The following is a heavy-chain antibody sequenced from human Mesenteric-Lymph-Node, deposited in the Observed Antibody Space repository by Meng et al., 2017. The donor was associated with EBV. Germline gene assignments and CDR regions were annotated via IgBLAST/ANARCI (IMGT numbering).Heavy chain of an antibody. V-gene: IGHV3-74*01. Sequence: EGVLEDAGGGLVQPGGSLTLSCEASGFTFSMYWMQWVRQAPGKGLVWVSLISSDGSITRNGDSVKGRFSIARDNAKNTVYLQMNNLRADDTAVYYCARTFQGLDYWGHGTLVTVSS. D-gene: IGHD2/OR15-2a*01. CDR3: ARTFQGLDY. CDR1: GFTFSMYW. CDR2: ISSDGSIT. J-gene: IGHJ4*01.